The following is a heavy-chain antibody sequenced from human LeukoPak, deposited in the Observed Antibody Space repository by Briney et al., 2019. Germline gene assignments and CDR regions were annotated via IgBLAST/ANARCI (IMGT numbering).Heavy chain of an antibody. J-gene: IGHJ5*02. D-gene: IGHD2-2*01. Sequence: GASVKVSCKASGYTFTSYGISWVRQAPGQGLEWMGWISAYNGNTNYAQKLQGRVTMTTDTSTSTAYMELRSLRSEDTAVYYCARDSSRLKNNWFDPWGQGTLVTVSS. V-gene: IGHV1-18*01. CDR1: GYTFTSYG. CDR2: ISAYNGNT. CDR3: ARDSSRLKNNWFDP.